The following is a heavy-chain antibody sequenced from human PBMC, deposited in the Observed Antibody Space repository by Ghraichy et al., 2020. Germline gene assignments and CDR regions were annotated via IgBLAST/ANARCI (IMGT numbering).Heavy chain of an antibody. D-gene: IGHD2-15*01. CDR2: IKSKVDGGTI. CDR1: GFTFRNAW. J-gene: IGHJ4*02. CDR3: TTAGVRAAIDY. Sequence: GGSLRLSCGASGFTFRNAWMHWVRQAPGKGLAWVGRIKSKVDGGTIDYAAPVKGRFTISRDDSKNTLYLQMNSLQTEDTAVYYCTTAGVRAAIDYWGQGTLVTVSS. V-gene: IGHV3-15*01.